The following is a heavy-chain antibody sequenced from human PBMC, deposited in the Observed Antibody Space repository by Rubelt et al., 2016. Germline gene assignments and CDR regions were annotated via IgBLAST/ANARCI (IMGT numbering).Heavy chain of an antibody. CDR3: ARDTQLVLDY. J-gene: IGHJ4*02. V-gene: IGHV4-31*03. Sequence: QLQLQESGPGLVKPSETLSLTCTVSGGSISSSSYYWCWIRQPPGKGLEWIGYIYYSGSTYYNPSLKGRVTISVDTSKNQFSLKLSSVTAADTAVYYCARDTQLVLDYWGQGTLVTVSS. CDR2: IYYSGST. CDR1: GGSISSSSYY. D-gene: IGHD6-6*01.